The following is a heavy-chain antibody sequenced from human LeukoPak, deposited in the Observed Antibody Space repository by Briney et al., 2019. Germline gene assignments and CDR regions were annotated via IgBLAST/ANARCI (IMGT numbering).Heavy chain of an antibody. V-gene: IGHV3-23*01. Sequence: PEGSLRLSCAAYGFTFSSYAMSWVRQAPGKGVEWVSAISGSGGSTYYADSVKGRFTISRDNSKNTLYLQMNSLRAEDTAVYYCARRGELYAFDIWGQGTMVTVSS. J-gene: IGHJ3*02. CDR2: ISGSGGST. CDR3: ARRGELYAFDI. CDR1: GFTFSSYA. D-gene: IGHD3-16*01.